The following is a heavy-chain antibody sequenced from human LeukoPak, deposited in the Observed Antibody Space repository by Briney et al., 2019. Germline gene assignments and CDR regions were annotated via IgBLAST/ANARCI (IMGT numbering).Heavy chain of an antibody. D-gene: IGHD6-19*01. CDR2: MNTNSGNT. CDR3: ARGEQWLVQGYYYYMDV. Sequence: GASVKVSCKASVYTFTSYDINWVRQPPAQGLEWMGLMNTNSGNTGYAQKFQCGVATTRNTSIRTAYMELSSLTAEDTAVYYCARGEQWLVQGYYYYMDVWGKGTTVTVSS. V-gene: IGHV1-8*01. J-gene: IGHJ6*03. CDR1: VYTFTSYD.